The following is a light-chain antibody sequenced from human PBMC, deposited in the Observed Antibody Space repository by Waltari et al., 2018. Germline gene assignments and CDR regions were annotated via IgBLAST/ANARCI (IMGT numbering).Light chain of an antibody. CDR3: MIWHDSSYV. CDR1: SGINVATYS. J-gene: IGLJ1*01. CDR2: YKYDSDE. Sequence: QAVLTQPSSLSASPGASASLTCTLRSGINVATYSIYWYQQKPGSPPQCLQRYKYDSDEQEVSGVPSRFSGSTDASANAGILLISGLKSEDEADYYCMIWHDSSYVFGSGTKVTVL. V-gene: IGLV5-45*03.